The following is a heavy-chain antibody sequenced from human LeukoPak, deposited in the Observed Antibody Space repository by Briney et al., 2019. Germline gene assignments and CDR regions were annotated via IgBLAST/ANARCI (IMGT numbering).Heavy chain of an antibody. J-gene: IGHJ6*03. CDR2: ISGSGSTI. Sequence: KPGGSLRLSCAASGFTFSDYYMNWIRQAPGKGLEWVSYISGSGSTIYYADSVKGRFTISRDNAKNSLYLQMSSLRPEDTAVYYCARERGRVEMATNPRSTYMDVWGKGTTVTVSS. CDR3: ARERGRVEMATNPRSTYMDV. D-gene: IGHD5-24*01. CDR1: GFTFSDYY. V-gene: IGHV3-11*01.